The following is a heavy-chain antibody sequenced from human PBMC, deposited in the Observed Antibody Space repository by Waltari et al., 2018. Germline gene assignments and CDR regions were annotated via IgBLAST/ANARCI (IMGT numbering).Heavy chain of an antibody. J-gene: IGHJ4*02. V-gene: IGHV1-69*01. CDR2: IIPIFGTA. CDR3: ARDKVGATSGIIDY. Sequence: QVQLVQSGAEVKKPGSSVKVSCKASGGTFSSYAISWVRQAPGQGLEWMGGIIPIFGTANDAQKFKGRVTITADESTSTAYMELSSLRSEDTAVYYCARDKVGATSGIIDYWGQGTLVTVSS. CDR1: GGTFSSYA. D-gene: IGHD1-26*01.